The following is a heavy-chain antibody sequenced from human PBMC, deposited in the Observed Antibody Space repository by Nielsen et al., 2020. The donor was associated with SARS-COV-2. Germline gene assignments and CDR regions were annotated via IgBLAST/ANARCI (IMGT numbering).Heavy chain of an antibody. D-gene: IGHD6-19*01. CDR2: HGSDDSA. Sequence: GGSLRLSCAASGFTFSSYWMHWVRQAPGKGLEWLSTHGSDDSAHYADSVKGRFTISRDNSKNTLHLQMNSLRADDTAVYYCAKDIRSRYNSGWYCFDYWGRGTLV. J-gene: IGHJ4*02. V-gene: IGHV3-23*01. CDR3: AKDIRSRYNSGWYCFDY. CDR1: GFTFSSYW.